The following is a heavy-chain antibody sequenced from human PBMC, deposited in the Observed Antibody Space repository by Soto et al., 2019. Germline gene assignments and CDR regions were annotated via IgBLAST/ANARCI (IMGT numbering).Heavy chain of an antibody. CDR2: LSAYNGNT. V-gene: IGHV1-18*04. Sequence: ASVKVSCKASGYTFTSYGISWFRQAPGQGLEWMGWLSAYNGNTNYAQKLQGRVTMTTDTYTSTAYMELRSLRSDDTAVYYCARDYGADILLMVYAETIDGVYGMDVWGQGTTVTVSS. D-gene: IGHD2-8*01. CDR3: ARDYGADILLMVYAETIDGVYGMDV. J-gene: IGHJ6*02. CDR1: GYTFTSYG.